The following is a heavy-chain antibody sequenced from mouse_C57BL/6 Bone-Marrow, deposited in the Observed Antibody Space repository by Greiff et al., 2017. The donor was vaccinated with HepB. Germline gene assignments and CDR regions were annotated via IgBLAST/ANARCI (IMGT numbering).Heavy chain of an antibody. D-gene: IGHD4-1*01. CDR2: IDPSDSYT. J-gene: IGHJ3*01. CDR3: ARPPLTGPWFAY. CDR1: GYTFTSYW. Sequence: QVQLKQPGAELVMPGASVKLSCKASGYTFTSYWMHWVKQRPGQGLEWIGEIDPSDSYTNYNQKFKGKSTLTVDKSSSTAYMQLSSLTSEDSAVYYCARPPLTGPWFAYWGQGTLVTVSA. V-gene: IGHV1-69*01.